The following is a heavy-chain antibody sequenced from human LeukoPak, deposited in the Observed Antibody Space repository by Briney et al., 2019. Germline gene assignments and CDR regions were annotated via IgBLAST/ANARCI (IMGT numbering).Heavy chain of an antibody. CDR1: GFTFSSYA. Sequence: GSLRLSCAASGFTFSSYAMSWVRQPPGKGLEWIGEINHSGSTNYNPSLKSRVTISVDTSKNQFSLKLSSVTAADTAVYYCASGWSQDYWGQGTLVTVSS. D-gene: IGHD2-8*02. CDR3: ASGWSQDY. V-gene: IGHV4-34*01. J-gene: IGHJ4*02. CDR2: INHSGST.